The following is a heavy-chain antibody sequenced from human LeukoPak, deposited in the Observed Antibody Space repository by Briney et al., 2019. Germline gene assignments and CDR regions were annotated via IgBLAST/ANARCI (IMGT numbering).Heavy chain of an antibody. CDR3: ARDANYDFWSGYWHGYYYYMDV. CDR2: INPSGGST. J-gene: IGHJ6*03. V-gene: IGHV1-46*01. D-gene: IGHD3-3*01. CDR1: GYTFTSYY. Sequence: ASVKVSCKASGYTFTSYYMHWVRQAPGQGLEWMGIINPSGGSTSYAQKFQGRVTMTRDMSTSTVYMELSSLRSEDTAVYYCARDANYDFWSGYWHGYYYYMDVWGKGTTVTVSS.